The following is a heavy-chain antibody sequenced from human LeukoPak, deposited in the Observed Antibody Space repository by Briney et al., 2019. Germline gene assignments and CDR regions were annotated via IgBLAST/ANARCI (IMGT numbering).Heavy chain of an antibody. J-gene: IGHJ6*02. CDR2: IYSGGST. CDR3: ASCSSGWPYYYYYGMDV. D-gene: IGHD6-19*01. V-gene: IGHV3-66*01. CDR1: GFTVSSNY. Sequence: GGSLRLSCAASGFTVSSNYMSWVRQAPGKGLEWVSVIYSGGSTYYADSVKGRFTISRDNSKNTLYLQMNSLRAEDTAVYYCASCSSGWPYYYYYGMDVSGQGTTVTVSS.